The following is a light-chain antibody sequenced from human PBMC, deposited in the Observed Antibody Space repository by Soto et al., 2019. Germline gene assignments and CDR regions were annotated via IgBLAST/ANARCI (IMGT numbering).Light chain of an antibody. CDR3: RSYTSSSTSYV. Sequence: QSALTQPASVSGSPGQSITISCTGISSDVGGYNYVSWYQQHPGKAPKLMIYDVSNRPSGVSNRFSGSKSGNTASLTISGLQAEDEAAYYCRSYTSSSTSYVFGTGTKVTVL. CDR1: SSDVGGYNY. J-gene: IGLJ1*01. V-gene: IGLV2-14*01. CDR2: DVS.